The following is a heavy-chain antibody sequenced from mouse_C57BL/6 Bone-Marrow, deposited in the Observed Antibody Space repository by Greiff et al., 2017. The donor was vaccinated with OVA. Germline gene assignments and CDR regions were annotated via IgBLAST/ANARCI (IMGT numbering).Heavy chain of an antibody. CDR2: ILPGSGST. J-gene: IGHJ3*01. V-gene: IGHV1-9*01. CDR1: GYTFTGYW. Sequence: QVQLQQSGAELMKPGASVKLSCKATGYTFTGYWIEWVKQRPGHGLEWIGEILPGSGSTNYNEKFKGKATFTADTSSNTAYMQLSSLTTEDSAIYYCARFGVNWDRFAYWGQGTLVTVSA. CDR3: ARFGVNWDRFAY. D-gene: IGHD4-1*01.